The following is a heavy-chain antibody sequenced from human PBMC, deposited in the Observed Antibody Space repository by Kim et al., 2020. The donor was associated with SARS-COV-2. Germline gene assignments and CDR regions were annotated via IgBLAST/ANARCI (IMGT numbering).Heavy chain of an antibody. Sequence: SETLSLTCAVYGGSFSGYYWSWIRQPPGKGLEWIGEINHSGSTNYNPSLKSRVTISVDTSKNQFSLKLSSVTAADTAVYYCARIGTQGGGWFDPWGQGTLVTVSS. CDR2: INHSGST. CDR3: ARIGTQGGGWFDP. V-gene: IGHV4-34*01. J-gene: IGHJ5*02. CDR1: GGSFSGYY. D-gene: IGHD1-26*01.